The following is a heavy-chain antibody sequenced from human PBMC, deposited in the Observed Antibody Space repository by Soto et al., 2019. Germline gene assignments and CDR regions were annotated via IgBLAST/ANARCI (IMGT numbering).Heavy chain of an antibody. Sequence: GGSLRLSCAASGVTFSSYWMHWVRQAPGKGLVWVSRINSDGSSTSYADSVKGRFTISRDNAKNTLYLQMNSLRAEDTAVYYCARDLAHGSGSYFPLNWFDPWGQGTLVTVSS. CDR3: ARDLAHGSGSYFPLNWFDP. J-gene: IGHJ5*02. CDR2: INSDGSST. D-gene: IGHD3-10*01. V-gene: IGHV3-74*01. CDR1: GVTFSSYW.